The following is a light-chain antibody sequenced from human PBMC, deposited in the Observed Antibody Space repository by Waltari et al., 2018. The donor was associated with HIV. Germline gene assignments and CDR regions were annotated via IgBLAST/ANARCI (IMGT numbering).Light chain of an antibody. J-gene: IGLJ2*01. Sequence: SYELTQPPSVSVSPGQTARITCPGDALPKQYAFWYQQKPGQAPVLVIYKDRERPSGIPVRFSGSSSGTTVTLTISGVQAEDESDYYCQSPDSGTYVVFGGGTKLTVL. V-gene: IGLV3-25*03. CDR3: QSPDSGTYVV. CDR2: KDR. CDR1: ALPKQY.